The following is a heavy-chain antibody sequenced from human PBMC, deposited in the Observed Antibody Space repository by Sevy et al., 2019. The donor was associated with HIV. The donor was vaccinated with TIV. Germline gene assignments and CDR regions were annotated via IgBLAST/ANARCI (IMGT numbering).Heavy chain of an antibody. D-gene: IGHD5-12*01. V-gene: IGHV3-74*01. CDR3: ASPGQGSGYSGYGPGAFDI. J-gene: IGHJ3*02. Sequence: GGSLRLSCAASGFTFSSYWMHWVRQAPGKGLVWVSRINSDGSSTSYADSVKGRFTISRDNAKNTLYLQMNSLRAEDTAVYYGASPGQGSGYSGYGPGAFDIWGQGTMVTVSS. CDR2: INSDGSST. CDR1: GFTFSSYW.